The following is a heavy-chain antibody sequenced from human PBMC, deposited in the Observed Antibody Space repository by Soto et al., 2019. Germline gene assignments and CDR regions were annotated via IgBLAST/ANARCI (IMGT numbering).Heavy chain of an antibody. J-gene: IGHJ6*02. V-gene: IGHV3-74*01. CDR1: GFTFGRYW. CDR2: ISSYGSDT. D-gene: IGHD3-16*01. CDR3: ASNYAYAEGYYWYGIDV. Sequence: EVQLVESGGGLVLPGGSLRLSCAASGFTFGRYWMPWVRQAPGKGLVWVSRISSYGSDTHYADSVKGRFTISRDNAKNTLYLQMNSLRADDTAVYYCASNYAYAEGYYWYGIDVWGQGTTVTVSS.